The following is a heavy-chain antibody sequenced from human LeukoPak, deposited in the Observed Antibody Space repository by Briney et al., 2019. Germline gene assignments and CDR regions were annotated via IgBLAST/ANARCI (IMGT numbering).Heavy chain of an antibody. CDR3: ARANEGYHYYGMEI. CDR2: ISSSSSYI. CDR1: GFTFTSYS. Sequence: GGSLRLSCAASGFTFTSYSMNWVRQAPGKGLEWVSSISSSSSYIYYADSVKGRFTISRDNAKNSLYLQMNSLRAEDTAVYYCARANEGYHYYGMEIWGQGTTVTVSS. J-gene: IGHJ6*02. V-gene: IGHV3-21*04.